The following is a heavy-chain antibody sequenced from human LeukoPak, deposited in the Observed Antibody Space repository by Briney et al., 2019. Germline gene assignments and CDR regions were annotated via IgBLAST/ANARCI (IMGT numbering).Heavy chain of an antibody. CDR3: ARDDSSPHFDY. CDR2: IYYTGST. J-gene: IGHJ4*02. V-gene: IGHV4-39*07. CDR1: GGSISSSSYY. D-gene: IGHD6-13*01. Sequence: PSETLSLTCTVSGGSISSSSYYWGWIRQPPGKGLEWIGSIYYTGSTYHNPPLSSRVIISVDTSKNQFSLKLSSVTAADTAVYYCARDDSSPHFDYWGQGTLVTVSS.